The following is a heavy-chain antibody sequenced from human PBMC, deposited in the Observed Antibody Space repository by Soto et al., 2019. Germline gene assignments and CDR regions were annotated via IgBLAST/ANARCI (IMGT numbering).Heavy chain of an antibody. V-gene: IGHV1-18*01. J-gene: IGHJ4*02. D-gene: IGHD6-13*01. CDR1: GYTFATYG. CDR2: ISASNGNK. CDR3: ARSCRSWNLREFDY. Sequence: QVQLVQSGAEVKKPGASVKVSCKASGYTFATYGFSCVRQAPGQGLEWMGWISASNGNKNYAQKLRGIVTMTTDTSMSTAYMEVSSLRSDDTAVVYCARSCRSWNLREFDYWGQGTMVTVSS.